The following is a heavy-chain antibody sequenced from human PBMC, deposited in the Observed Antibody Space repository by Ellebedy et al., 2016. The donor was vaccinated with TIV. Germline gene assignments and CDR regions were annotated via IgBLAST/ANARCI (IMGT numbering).Heavy chain of an antibody. V-gene: IGHV3-7*01. D-gene: IGHD4-17*01. CDR1: GFSFRSYW. Sequence: GGSLRLSCGASGFSFRSYWMTWVRQAPGKGLEWVANINQDGSDKYYVDSVKGRFTIARDNAKNSLYLQMSSLRVEDTAVYYWATDGSYGDYRSPTHAFVMWGQGTMVAVSS. J-gene: IGHJ3*02. CDR2: INQDGSDK. CDR3: ATDGSYGDYRSPTHAFVM.